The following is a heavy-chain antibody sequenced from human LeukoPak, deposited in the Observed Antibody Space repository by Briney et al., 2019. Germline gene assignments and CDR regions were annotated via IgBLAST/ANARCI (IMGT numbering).Heavy chain of an antibody. CDR2: INQDGSEK. D-gene: IGHD3-3*01. V-gene: IGHV3-7*01. CDR3: AGIPEWRNYLDY. Sequence: PGGSLRLSCAASGFTFSNYWMSWVRQAPGKGLEWVANINQDGSEKNYVDSVKGRFTISRDNAKNSLYLQMNGLRAEDTAVYYCAGIPEWRNYLDYWGQGTLVTVSS. CDR1: GFTFSNYW. J-gene: IGHJ4*02.